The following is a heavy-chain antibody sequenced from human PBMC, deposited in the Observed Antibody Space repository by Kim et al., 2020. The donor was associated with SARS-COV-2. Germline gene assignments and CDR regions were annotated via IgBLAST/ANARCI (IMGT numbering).Heavy chain of an antibody. CDR1: GFTFSSYA. J-gene: IGHJ6*02. CDR3: AKSHSGYDSRPLRYYYYGTDV. D-gene: IGHD5-12*01. CDR2: ISGSGDNT. V-gene: IGHV3-23*01. Sequence: GGSLRLSCAASGFTFSSYAMSWVRQAPGKGLEWVSVISGSGDNTYYADSVKGRFTISRDNSKNTLYLQMNSLRAEDTAVYYCAKSHSGYDSRPLRYYYYGTDVGGPGTTVTVPS.